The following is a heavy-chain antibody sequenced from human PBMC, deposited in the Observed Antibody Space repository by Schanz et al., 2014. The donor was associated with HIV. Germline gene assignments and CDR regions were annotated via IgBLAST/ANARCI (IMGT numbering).Heavy chain of an antibody. D-gene: IGHD6-13*01. V-gene: IGHV3-9*01. CDR1: GFRFDDCA. CDR3: ARDPDPYRFSSSWLH. CDR2: VYIGDST. J-gene: IGHJ4*02. Sequence: EVHLVESGGGSVQPGRSLRLSCEASGFRFDDCAMHWVRQVPGKGLEWVSVVYIGDSTFYANSVKGRFTVSRDNSKNTLYLQMNSLRAEDTAMYYCARDPDPYRFSSSWLHWGQGTLVTVSS.